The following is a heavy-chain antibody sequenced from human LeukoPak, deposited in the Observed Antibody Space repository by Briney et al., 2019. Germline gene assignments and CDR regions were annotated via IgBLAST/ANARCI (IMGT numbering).Heavy chain of an antibody. J-gene: IGHJ5*02. Sequence: SETLSLTCTVSGGSISSYYWSWIRQPPGKGLEWIGYIYYSGSTYYNASLKSRVTISVDTYKNQFSLKLNSVTAADTAVYYCARGEPWFDPWGQGTLVTVSS. D-gene: IGHD1-14*01. CDR1: GGSISSYY. CDR3: ARGEPWFDP. V-gene: IGHV4-59*08. CDR2: IYYSGST.